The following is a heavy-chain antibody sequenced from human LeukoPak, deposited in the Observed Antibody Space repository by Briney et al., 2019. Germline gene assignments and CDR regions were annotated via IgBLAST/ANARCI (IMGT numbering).Heavy chain of an antibody. J-gene: IGHJ5*02. Sequence: SETLSLTCTVSGGSISGYYWSWIRQPPGKGLEWIGYIYYSGSTNYNPSLKSRVTISVDTSKNQFSLKLSSVTAADTAVYYCASEPYMSTIFGVVSWGQGTLVTVSS. CDR3: ASEPYMSTIFGVVS. D-gene: IGHD3-3*01. CDR1: GGSISGYY. CDR2: IYYSGST. V-gene: IGHV4-59*01.